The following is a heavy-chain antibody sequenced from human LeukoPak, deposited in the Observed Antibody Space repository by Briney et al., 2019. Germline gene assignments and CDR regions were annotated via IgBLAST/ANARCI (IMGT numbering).Heavy chain of an antibody. Sequence: GESLKISCKGPGYRFTSYWIGWVRQMPGKGLEWMGIIYPGDSDTRYSPSFQGQVTISVDKSISTAYLQWSSLKASDTAMYYCARPLRHYYDGSGYFYFDYWGQGTLVTVSS. CDR3: ARPLRHYYDGSGYFYFDY. CDR2: IYPGDSDT. V-gene: IGHV5-51*01. D-gene: IGHD3-22*01. J-gene: IGHJ4*02. CDR1: GYRFTSYW.